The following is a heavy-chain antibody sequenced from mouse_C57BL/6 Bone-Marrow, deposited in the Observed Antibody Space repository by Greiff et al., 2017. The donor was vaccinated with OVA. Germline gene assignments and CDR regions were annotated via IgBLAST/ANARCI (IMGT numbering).Heavy chain of an antibody. V-gene: IGHV1-55*01. Sequence: QVQLQQPGAELVKPGASVKMSCKASGYTFTSYWITWVKQRPGQGLEWIEDIYPGSGSTNYNEKFKSKATLTVDTSSSTAYMQLSSLTSEDSAVYYCASRNDYDVGWFAYWGQGTLVTVSA. CDR1: GYTFTSYW. CDR2: IYPGSGST. D-gene: IGHD2-4*01. J-gene: IGHJ3*01. CDR3: ASRNDYDVGWFAY.